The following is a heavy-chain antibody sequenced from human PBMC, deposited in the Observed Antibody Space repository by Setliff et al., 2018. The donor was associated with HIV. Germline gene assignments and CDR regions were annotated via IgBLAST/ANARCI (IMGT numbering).Heavy chain of an antibody. J-gene: IGHJ4*02. D-gene: IGHD6-13*01. Sequence: PGGSLRLSCAASGFTFRNFWMHWVRQAPGEGLEWVASISPDGNRNHCVGSVKGRFTASRDNAKSSLYLQMNSLRTEDTALYYCARDNSSPYFDYWGQGTLVTVSS. V-gene: IGHV3-7*03. CDR3: ARDNSSPYFDY. CDR2: ISPDGNRN. CDR1: GFTFRNFW.